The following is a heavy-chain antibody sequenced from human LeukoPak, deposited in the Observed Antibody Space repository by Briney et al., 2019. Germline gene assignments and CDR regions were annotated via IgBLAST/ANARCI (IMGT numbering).Heavy chain of an antibody. CDR3: ASVEVGTVDVFDI. CDR2: FYTGGST. D-gene: IGHD1-26*01. Sequence: SETLSLTCTVSGGSVTNYHWSWIRQPAGKGLEWIARFYTGGSTTYNPSLNGRATMSVDTSMNHFSLKLTSVTAADTAIYYCASVEVGTVDVFDIWGQGTMVTVSS. J-gene: IGHJ3*02. CDR1: GGSVTNYH. V-gene: IGHV4-4*07.